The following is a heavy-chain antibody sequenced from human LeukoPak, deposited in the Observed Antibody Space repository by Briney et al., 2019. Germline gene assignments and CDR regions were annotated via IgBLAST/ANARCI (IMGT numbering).Heavy chain of an antibody. CDR1: GGTFSSYA. J-gene: IGHJ4*02. CDR3: ARDRYYDSSGYFVFGY. D-gene: IGHD3-22*01. Sequence: GSSVKVSCKASGGTFSSYAISWVRQAPGQGLEWMGRIIPIFGTANYAQKFQGRVTITTDESTSTAYMELSSLRSEDTAVYYCARDRYYDSSGYFVFGYWGQGTLVTVSS. CDR2: IIPIFGTA. V-gene: IGHV1-69*05.